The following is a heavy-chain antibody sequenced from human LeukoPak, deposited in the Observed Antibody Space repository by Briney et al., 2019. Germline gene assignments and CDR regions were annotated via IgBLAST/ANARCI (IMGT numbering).Heavy chain of an antibody. CDR3: ARPTMVRGVTVYYFDY. V-gene: IGHV5-51*01. CDR1: GYSFTSYW. CDR2: IYPGDSDT. J-gene: IGHJ4*02. Sequence: GESLKISCKGSGYSFTSYWIGWVRQMPGKGLEWMGIIYPGDSDTRYSPSFQGQVTISADKSISTAYLQRSSLKASDTAMYYCARPTMVRGVTVYYFDYWGQGTLVTVSS. D-gene: IGHD3-10*01.